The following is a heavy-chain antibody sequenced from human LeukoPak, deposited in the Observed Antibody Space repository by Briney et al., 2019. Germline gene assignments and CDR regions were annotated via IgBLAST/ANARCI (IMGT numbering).Heavy chain of an antibody. V-gene: IGHV4-59*01. CDR3: ATEGYCSGGSCSLGWFDP. D-gene: IGHD2-15*01. CDR2: IYYSGST. J-gene: IGHJ5*02. Sequence: TSETLSLTCTVSGGSISSYYWSWIRQPPGKGLEWIGYIYYSGSTNYNPSLKSRVTISVDTSKNQFSLKLSSVTAADTAVYYCATEGYCSGGSCSLGWFDPWGQGTLVTVSS. CDR1: GGSISSYY.